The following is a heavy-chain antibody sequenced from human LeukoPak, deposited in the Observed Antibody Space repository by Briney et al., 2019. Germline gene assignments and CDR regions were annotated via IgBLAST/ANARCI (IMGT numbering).Heavy chain of an antibody. Sequence: SETLSLTCTVSGVSISSYYWSWIRQPPGKGLEWIGYIYYSGRTNYNPSLKSRVTLSESTPKNQFSLMLSSVTAADTAVYYCARGLSMVVTPAWLDPWGQGTLVTVSS. V-gene: IGHV4-59*01. CDR1: GVSISSYY. CDR2: IYYSGRT. CDR3: ARGLSMVVTPAWLDP. J-gene: IGHJ5*02. D-gene: IGHD4-23*01.